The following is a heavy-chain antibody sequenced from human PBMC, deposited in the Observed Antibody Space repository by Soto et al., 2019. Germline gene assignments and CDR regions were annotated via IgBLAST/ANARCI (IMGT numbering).Heavy chain of an antibody. CDR1: GYSFTNND. CDR3: ARMATFGSLNWFDP. D-gene: IGHD3-16*01. Sequence: EAAVEVSCKASGYSFTNNDVSWVRQATGQGLEWMGWMNPGSGDTGYAQKFQGRVTMTRDISIATAYMELSSLRSDDTAIYYCARMATFGSLNWFDPWGQGTLVTVSS. J-gene: IGHJ5*02. V-gene: IGHV1-8*01. CDR2: MNPGSGDT.